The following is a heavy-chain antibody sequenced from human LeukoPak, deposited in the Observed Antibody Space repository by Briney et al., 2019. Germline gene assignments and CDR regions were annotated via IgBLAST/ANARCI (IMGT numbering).Heavy chain of an antibody. D-gene: IGHD4-17*01. CDR2: IYYSGST. J-gene: IGHJ4*02. CDR1: GGSISSYY. V-gene: IGHV4-59*01. CDR3: ASYYGDSRVFDY. Sequence: ASETLSLTCTVSGGSISSYYWSWIRQPPGKGLEWIGYIYYSGSTNYNPSLKSRVTISVDTSKNQFSLKLSSVTAADTAVYYCASYYGDSRVFDYWGQGTLVTVSS.